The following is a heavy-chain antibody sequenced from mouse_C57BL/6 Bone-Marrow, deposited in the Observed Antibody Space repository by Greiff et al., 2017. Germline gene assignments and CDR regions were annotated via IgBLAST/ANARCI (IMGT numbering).Heavy chain of an antibody. CDR3: TTSYGSSYDAMYY. V-gene: IGHV14-4*01. CDR2: IDPENGDT. Sequence: VQLQQSGAELVRPGASVKLSCTASGFNIKDDYMHWVKQRPDQGLEWIGWIDPENGDTEYASKFQGKGTITPATSANTAYLQLSSLTSEANAVYYCTTSYGSSYDAMYYWGQGTSVTVSS. D-gene: IGHD1-1*01. J-gene: IGHJ4*01. CDR1: GFNIKDDY.